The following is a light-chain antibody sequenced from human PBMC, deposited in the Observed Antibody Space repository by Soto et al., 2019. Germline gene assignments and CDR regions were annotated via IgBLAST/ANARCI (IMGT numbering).Light chain of an antibody. CDR3: CSYTDSRTHI. CDR1: SSDVGGYNY. V-gene: IGLV2-14*01. CDR2: EVS. Sequence: QSALTQPASVSGSPGQSITISCTGTSSDVGGYNYVSWYQQHPGKAPKLIIFEVSYRPSGISNRFSASKPGDTASLTISGLQADDEADYYCCSYTDSRTHIFGSGTKV. J-gene: IGLJ1*01.